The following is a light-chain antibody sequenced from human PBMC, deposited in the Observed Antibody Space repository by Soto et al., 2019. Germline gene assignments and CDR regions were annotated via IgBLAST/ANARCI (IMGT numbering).Light chain of an antibody. CDR2: GAS. CDR1: QSVSSNY. V-gene: IGKV3-20*01. Sequence: ESVVTQYTGTLSLSTGERATLSCRASQSVSSNYLAWYQQKPGQAPRLLIYGASSRATGIPDRFSGSGSGTDFTLTISRLEREDFAVYYCQRYGSSPRTFGQVTKVELK. J-gene: IGKJ1*01. CDR3: QRYGSSPRT.